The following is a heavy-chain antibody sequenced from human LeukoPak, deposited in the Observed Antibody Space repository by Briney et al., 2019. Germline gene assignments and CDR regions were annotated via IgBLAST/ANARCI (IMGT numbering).Heavy chain of an antibody. D-gene: IGHD6-13*01. J-gene: IGHJ3*02. CDR2: IYYSGST. V-gene: IGHV4-61*01. CDR3: AKTLAAAGAFDI. Sequence: SETLSLTCTVSGGSVSSGSYYWSWIRQPPGKGLEWIGYIYYSGSTNYNPSLKSRVTISVDTSKNQFSLKLSSVTAADTAVYYCAKTLAAAGAFDIWGQGTMVTASS. CDR1: GGSVSSGSYY.